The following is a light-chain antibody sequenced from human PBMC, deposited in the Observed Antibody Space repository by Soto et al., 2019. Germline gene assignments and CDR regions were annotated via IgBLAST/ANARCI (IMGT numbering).Light chain of an antibody. Sequence: IQLTQTPSSLSASVGDRVTITCRASQGISSFLAWYQQKPGKAPNLLIYAASSLRSGVPSRFSGSGSGTDFTLTISSLQPEDFATYYCQQLNKYPSTFGGGTKVDIK. V-gene: IGKV1-9*01. CDR1: QGISSF. CDR2: AAS. CDR3: QQLNKYPST. J-gene: IGKJ4*01.